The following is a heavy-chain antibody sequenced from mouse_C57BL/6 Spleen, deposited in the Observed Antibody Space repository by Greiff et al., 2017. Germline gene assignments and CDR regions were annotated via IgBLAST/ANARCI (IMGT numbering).Heavy chain of an antibody. CDR1: GFTFTDYE. CDR3: TRNRNFLYAMDY. D-gene: IGHD2-14*01. V-gene: IGHV1-15*01. Sequence: VHLVESGAGLVRPGASVTLSCKASGFTFTDYEMHWVKQSPVHGLEWLGAIDPAPGGHAYTQKINGKAILTADKSSSTAFLELRRLTSEDTAVYYWTRNRNFLYAMDYWGQGTSVTVSA. CDR2: IDPAPGGH. J-gene: IGHJ4*01.